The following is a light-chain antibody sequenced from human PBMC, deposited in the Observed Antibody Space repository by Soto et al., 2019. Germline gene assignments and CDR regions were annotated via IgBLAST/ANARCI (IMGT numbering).Light chain of an antibody. Sequence: ILWTHSPVTLSLSPLDRATLYCRSIQSVSSSNLAWYQQKRGQSPRLLIYGASSRATGIPDRFSGSGSGPDFTLTISRLEPEDFAVYLCQQSGRYPWTLGQGTXVDIK. J-gene: IGKJ1*01. CDR3: QQSGRYPWT. CDR2: GAS. V-gene: IGKV3-20*01. CDR1: QSVSSSN.